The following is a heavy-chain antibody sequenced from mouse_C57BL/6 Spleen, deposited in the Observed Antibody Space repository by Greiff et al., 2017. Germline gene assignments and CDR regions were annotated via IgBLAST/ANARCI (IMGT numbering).Heavy chain of an antibody. J-gene: IGHJ4*01. Sequence: EVKLVESGGGLVQPGGSLSLSCAASGFTFTDYYMSWVRQPPGKALEWLGFIRNKANGYTTEHSASVKGRFTISRDNSQSILYLQMNALRAEDSATYYCARCEEGYPDAMDYWGQGTSVTVSS. CDR2: IRNKANGYTT. D-gene: IGHD2-2*01. V-gene: IGHV7-3*01. CDR1: GFTFTDYY. CDR3: ARCEEGYPDAMDY.